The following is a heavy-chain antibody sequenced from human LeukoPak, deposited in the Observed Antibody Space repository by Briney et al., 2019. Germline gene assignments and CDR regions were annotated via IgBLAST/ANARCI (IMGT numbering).Heavy chain of an antibody. CDR2: ISYDGSNE. J-gene: IGHJ5*02. Sequence: PGGSLRLSCAVSGFTFSSNGMHWVRQAPGRGLDWVAFISYDGSNEYYADSVKGRFTISRDNSKNTLYLQMNSLRPEDTAVYYCAKNPSGVDIAATEPWGQGALVTVPS. D-gene: IGHD6-13*01. CDR3: AKNPSGVDIAATEP. CDR1: GFTFSSNG. V-gene: IGHV3-30*18.